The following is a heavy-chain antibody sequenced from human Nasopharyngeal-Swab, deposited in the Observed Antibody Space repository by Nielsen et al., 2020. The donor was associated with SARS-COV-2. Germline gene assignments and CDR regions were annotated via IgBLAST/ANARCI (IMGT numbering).Heavy chain of an antibody. CDR2: ISGSGGST. V-gene: IGHV3-23*01. Sequence: WIRQPPGKGLEWVSAISGSGGSTYYADSVKGRFTISRDNSKNTLYLQMNSLRAEDTAVYYCAGGSGWYPYYYGMDVWGQGTTGTVSS. CDR3: AGGSGWYPYYYGMDV. J-gene: IGHJ6*02. D-gene: IGHD6-19*01.